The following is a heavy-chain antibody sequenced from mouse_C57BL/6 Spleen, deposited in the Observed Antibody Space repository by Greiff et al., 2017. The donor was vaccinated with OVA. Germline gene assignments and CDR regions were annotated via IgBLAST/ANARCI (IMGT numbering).Heavy chain of an antibody. CDR1: GFTFSSYA. CDR2: ISDGGSYT. CDR3: ARDRGDGYYVP. V-gene: IGHV5-4*01. D-gene: IGHD2-3*01. Sequence: EVQLVESGGGLVKPGGSLKLSCAASGFTFSSYAMSWVRQTPEKRLAWVATISDGGSYTYYPDNVKGRFTISRDNAKNNLDLQRSHLKSEDTARYYWARDRGDGYYVPWGQGTTLTVSS. J-gene: IGHJ2*01.